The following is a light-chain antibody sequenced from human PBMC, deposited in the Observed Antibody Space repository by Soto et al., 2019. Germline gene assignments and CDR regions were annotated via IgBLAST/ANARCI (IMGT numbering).Light chain of an antibody. J-gene: IGKJ3*01. CDR1: QSVFYSSNNKNY. CDR3: QQHYSTPFT. V-gene: IGKV4-1*01. CDR2: WAS. Sequence: DIVMTQSPDSLAVSLGERATINCKSSQSVFYSSNNKNYLAWYQQKPGQPPKLLIYWASTRESGVPDRFTGSGSGTDFTLTINSLQAEDVAVYYCQQHYSTPFTFGPGTKVDVK.